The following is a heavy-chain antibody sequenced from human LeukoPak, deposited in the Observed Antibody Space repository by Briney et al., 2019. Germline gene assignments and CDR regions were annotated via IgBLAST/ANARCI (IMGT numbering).Heavy chain of an antibody. Sequence: GGSLRLSCEASGLTFSRDWMGWVRQAPGKGLEWVANIRQDGGETYYGDSVKGRFIISRDNAKNSLFLQINRLRAEDTAVYYCATYSSLNTREFQYWGQGTLVTVSP. CDR2: IRQDGGET. J-gene: IGHJ1*01. CDR3: ATYSSLNTREFQY. V-gene: IGHV3-7*01. CDR1: GLTFSRDW. D-gene: IGHD3-22*01.